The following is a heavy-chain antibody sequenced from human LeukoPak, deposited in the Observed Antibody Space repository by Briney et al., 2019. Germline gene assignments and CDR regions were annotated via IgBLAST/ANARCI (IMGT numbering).Heavy chain of an antibody. V-gene: IGHV3-33*06. CDR1: GFTFSSYG. J-gene: IGHJ5*02. D-gene: IGHD6-19*01. CDR3: AKPNRGSGWPSPSNWFDP. CDR2: IWYDGSNK. Sequence: PGGSLRLSCAASGFTFSSYGMHWVRQAPGKGLEWVAVIWYDGSNKYYADSVKGRFTISRDNSKNTLYLQMNSLRAEDTAVYYCAKPNRGSGWPSPSNWFDPWGQGTLVVVSS.